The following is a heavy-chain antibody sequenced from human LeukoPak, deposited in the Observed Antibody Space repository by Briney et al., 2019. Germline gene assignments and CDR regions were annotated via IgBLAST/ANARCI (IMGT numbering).Heavy chain of an antibody. V-gene: IGHV3-7*03. D-gene: IGHD6-13*01. CDR3: ARSLPYGTTWYGRSDF. Sequence: GGSLRLSRAASGFPFNAYWMTWVRQAPGKGLEWVTNIRQDGDTKYYVDSVKGRFTISRDNAMNSLYLQMNSLRAEDTAIYYCARSLPYGTTWYGRSDFWGQGTLVTVSS. CDR1: GFPFNAYW. CDR2: IRQDGDTK. J-gene: IGHJ4*02.